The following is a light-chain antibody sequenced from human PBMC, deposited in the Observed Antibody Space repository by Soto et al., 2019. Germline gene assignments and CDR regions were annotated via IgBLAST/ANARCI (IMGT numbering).Light chain of an antibody. Sequence: DIQMTQSPSSLSASVGDRVTITCRASQNIDSYLNWYQLKPGKAPKLLIYAASSLQSGVPPRFSGGGSGTDFTLTIISLQPEDFATYYCQHSYITPPYTFGQRTKLEIK. CDR3: QHSYITPPYT. V-gene: IGKV1-39*01. CDR2: AAS. J-gene: IGKJ2*01. CDR1: QNIDSY.